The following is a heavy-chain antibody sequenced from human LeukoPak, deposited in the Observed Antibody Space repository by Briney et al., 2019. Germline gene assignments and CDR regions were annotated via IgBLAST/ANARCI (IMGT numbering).Heavy chain of an antibody. Sequence: GASVKVSCKASGGTFSSYAISWVRQAPGQGLEWMGGIIPIFGTANYAQKFQGRVTITADESTSTAYMELSSLRSEDTAVYYCATVVTYYDFWSGYYDWGQGTLVTVSS. J-gene: IGHJ1*01. D-gene: IGHD3-3*01. V-gene: IGHV1-69*01. CDR3: ATVVTYYDFWSGYYD. CDR2: IIPIFGTA. CDR1: GGTFSSYA.